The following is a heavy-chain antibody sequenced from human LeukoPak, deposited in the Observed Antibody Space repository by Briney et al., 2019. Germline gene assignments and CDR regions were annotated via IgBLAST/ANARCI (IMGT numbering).Heavy chain of an antibody. D-gene: IGHD2-21*02. CDR2: ISGSGSST. CDR1: GFTFSSYG. Sequence: GGSLRLSCGASGFTFSSYGMSWVRQAPGKGLEWVSSISGSGSSTYYADSVKGRFTISRDNSKNTLYLQMNSLRAEDTAVYYRAKDSGLAYCGGDCYKGGINAFDIWGQGTMVTVSS. V-gene: IGHV3-23*01. J-gene: IGHJ3*02. CDR3: AKDSGLAYCGGDCYKGGINAFDI.